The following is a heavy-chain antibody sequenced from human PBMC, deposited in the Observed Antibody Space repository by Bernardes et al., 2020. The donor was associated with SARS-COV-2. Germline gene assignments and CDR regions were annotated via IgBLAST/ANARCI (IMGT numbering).Heavy chain of an antibody. J-gene: IGHJ4*02. CDR2: ISPKSGAT. D-gene: IGHD3-22*01. V-gene: IGHV1-2*02. CDR1: GYTFSAYY. CDR3: ARTFYYDRGGNSVFDQ. Sequence: ASVKVSCKASGYTFSAYYIHWLRQAPGQGFEWMGWISPKSGATNYALKFQGRLTMTRDTAISTEYMQLSRLTSDDTAVYYCARTFYYDRGGNSVFDQWGQGTLVSVSS.